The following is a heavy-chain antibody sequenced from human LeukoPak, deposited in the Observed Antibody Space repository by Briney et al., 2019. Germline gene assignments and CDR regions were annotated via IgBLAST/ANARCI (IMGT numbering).Heavy chain of an antibody. Sequence: ASVKISCKASGYTFRGNYIHWLRPAPGQGLEWMGWIDANNGDTKSAQKFQGRVTMSRDTSISTAYMDLSSLSPDDAAVYYCARDPSSVTLYFFDYWGQGTLVTVSS. J-gene: IGHJ4*02. CDR1: GYTFRGNY. D-gene: IGHD4-11*01. CDR2: IDANNGDT. CDR3: ARDPSSVTLYFFDY. V-gene: IGHV1-2*02.